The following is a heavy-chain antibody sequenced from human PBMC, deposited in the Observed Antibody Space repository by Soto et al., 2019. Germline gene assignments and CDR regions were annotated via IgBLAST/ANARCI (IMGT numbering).Heavy chain of an antibody. J-gene: IGHJ6*02. D-gene: IGHD3-16*01. CDR2: ISYDGSNK. CDR3: LRPRPSGENYGMDV. Sequence: SLRLSCAASGFTFSSYGMHWVRQAPGKGLEWVAVISYDGSNKYYADSVKGRFTISRDNSKNTLYLQMNSLRAEDTAVYYCLRPRPSGENYGMDVWGQGTTVTVSS. V-gene: IGHV3-30*03. CDR1: GFTFSSYG.